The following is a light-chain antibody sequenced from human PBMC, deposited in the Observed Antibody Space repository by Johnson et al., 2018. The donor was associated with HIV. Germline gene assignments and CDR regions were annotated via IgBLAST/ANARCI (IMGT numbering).Light chain of an antibody. V-gene: IGLV1-51*01. CDR2: ENN. CDR3: GTWDSSLSAGGV. Sequence: QSVLTQPPSVSAAPGQKVTISCSGTNSNIGSNSVSWYQDVPGTAPKLLIYENNKRPSGIPDRFSGSKSGTSATLGITGLQTGDEADYYCGTWDSSLSAGGVFGTGTQVTVL. J-gene: IGLJ1*01. CDR1: NSNIGSNS.